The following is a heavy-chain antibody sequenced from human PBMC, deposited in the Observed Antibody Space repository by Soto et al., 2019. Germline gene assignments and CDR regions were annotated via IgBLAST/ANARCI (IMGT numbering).Heavy chain of an antibody. CDR3: VQSRCGGDCLQSYSSHSYYGLDV. V-gene: IGHV2-5*02. D-gene: IGHD2-21*02. CDR1: GFSLSTIGVG. J-gene: IGHJ6*02. CDR2: IYWDYDK. Sequence: QITLKESGPTLVKPTQTLTLTCTFSGFSLSTIGVGVGWIRQPPGKALEWLALIYWDYDKRYSPSLKSRLTVTKETSKNQVVLTMTNMDPVDTGTYYCVQSRCGGDCLQSYSSHSYYGLDVWGQGTTVTVSS.